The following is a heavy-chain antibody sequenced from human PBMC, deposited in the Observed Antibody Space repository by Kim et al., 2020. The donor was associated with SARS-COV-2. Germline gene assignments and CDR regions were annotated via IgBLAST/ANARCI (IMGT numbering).Heavy chain of an antibody. D-gene: IGHD3-22*01. CDR2: IYRAGNT. CDR3: ARGLYADYDSSAYYLY. CDR1: GFNVSSNY. Sequence: WGSLRLSCAASGFNVSSNYMSWVRQAPGKGLEWVSIIYRAGNTYYADSVKGRFSISRDSTKNTLFLQMNSLRAEDTAVYYCARGLYADYDSSAYYLYWGQGTRVTVSS. J-gene: IGHJ4*02. V-gene: IGHV3-53*01.